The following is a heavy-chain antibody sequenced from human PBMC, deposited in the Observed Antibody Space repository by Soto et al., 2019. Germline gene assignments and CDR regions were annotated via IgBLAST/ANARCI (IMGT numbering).Heavy chain of an antibody. CDR3: ANSFSSDWVYFDY. CDR1: GFTFRSYA. D-gene: IGHD6-19*01. J-gene: IGHJ4*02. CDR2: ISGSGGST. V-gene: IGHV3-23*01. Sequence: PGGSLRLSCAASGFTFRSYAMNWVRQGPGKGLEWVSGISGSGGSTYYADSVKGRFTISRDNSKNTLYLQMNSLRAEDTAIYYCANSFSSDWVYFDYWGQGSLVTVSS.